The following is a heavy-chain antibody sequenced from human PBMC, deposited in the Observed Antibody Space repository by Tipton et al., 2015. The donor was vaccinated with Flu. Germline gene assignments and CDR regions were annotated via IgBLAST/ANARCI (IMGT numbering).Heavy chain of an antibody. Sequence: LRLSCAVSGYSISSGYYWGWIRQPPGKGLEWIGSIYHSGSTYYNPSLKSRVSISVDTSKNQFSLQLSSVTAADTAVYYCARDPTEIPYYYSHMDVWGQGTTVTVSS. CDR1: GYSISSGYY. V-gene: IGHV4-38-2*02. CDR2: IYHSGST. J-gene: IGHJ6*02. CDR3: ARDPTEIPYYYSHMDV.